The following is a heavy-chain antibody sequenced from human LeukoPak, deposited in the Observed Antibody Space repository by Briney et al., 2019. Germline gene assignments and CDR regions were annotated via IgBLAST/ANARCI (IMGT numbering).Heavy chain of an antibody. CDR2: INPNSGGT. J-gene: IGHJ4*02. Sequence: GASVKVSCKASGYTFTGYYMHCVRQAPGQGLEWMGWINPNSGGTNYAQKFQGRVIMTRDTSISTAYMELSRLRSDDTAVYYCARGLIVVVPAAIGYWGQGTLVTVSS. CDR1: GYTFTGYY. CDR3: ARGLIVVVPAAIGY. D-gene: IGHD2-2*01. V-gene: IGHV1-2*02.